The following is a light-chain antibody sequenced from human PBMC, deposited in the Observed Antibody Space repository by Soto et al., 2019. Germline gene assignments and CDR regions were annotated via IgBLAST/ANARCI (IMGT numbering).Light chain of an antibody. Sequence: QSALTQPASVSGSPGQSITISCSGTSSDGDSVSWYQQHPGKAPKLIICEVTSRPSGVSNRFSGSKSDYTASLTISGLQAEDEADYYCSSYTAASTLDVVFGGGTKVTVL. J-gene: IGLJ2*01. CDR2: EVT. CDR3: SSYTAASTLDVV. CDR1: SSDGDS. V-gene: IGLV2-14*01.